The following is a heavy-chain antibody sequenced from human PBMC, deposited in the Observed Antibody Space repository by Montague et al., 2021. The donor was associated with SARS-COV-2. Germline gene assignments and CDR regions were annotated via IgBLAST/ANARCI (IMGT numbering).Heavy chain of an antibody. J-gene: IGHJ4*02. CDR1: GGYFSDYH. CDR2: TNYGGST. V-gene: IGHV4-34*01. CDR3: ARSALGY. D-gene: IGHD3-3*01. Sequence: SETLSLTCAVYGGYFSDYHWTWIRQSPGEGLLWIGQTNYGGSTKYNPSPKSRVTITIDTSKNQFSLKLPSVTAAGTAVYYCARSALGYWGQGALVTVSS.